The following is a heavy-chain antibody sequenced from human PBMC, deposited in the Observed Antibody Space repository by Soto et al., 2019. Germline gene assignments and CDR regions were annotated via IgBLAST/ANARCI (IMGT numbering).Heavy chain of an antibody. CDR1: GYSFNNYW. V-gene: IGHV5-51*01. D-gene: IGHD6-19*01. CDR3: ARRSSGWYSFDY. J-gene: IGHJ4*02. Sequence: GESLKISCQGSGYSFNNYWIGWVRQMPGKGLEWMGIIYLADSDTTYSPSFQGQVTISADKSISTAYLQWSSLKASDTAIYYCARRSSGWYSFDYWGQGTLVTV. CDR2: IYLADSDT.